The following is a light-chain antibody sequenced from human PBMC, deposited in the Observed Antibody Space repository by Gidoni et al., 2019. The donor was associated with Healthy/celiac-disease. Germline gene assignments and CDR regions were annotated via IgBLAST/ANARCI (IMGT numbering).Light chain of an antibody. CDR1: QSISSY. Sequence: IQMTQSPSSLSASVGDRVTITCRASQSISSYLNWYQQKPGKAPKRLIYAASSLQSGVPSRFSGSGSGTDFTLTISSLQPEDFATYYCQQSYSTPVFTFGPGTKVDIK. V-gene: IGKV1-39*01. CDR2: AAS. CDR3: QQSYSTPVFT. J-gene: IGKJ3*01.